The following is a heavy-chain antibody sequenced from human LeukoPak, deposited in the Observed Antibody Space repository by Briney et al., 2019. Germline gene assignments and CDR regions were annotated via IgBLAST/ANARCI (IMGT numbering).Heavy chain of an antibody. CDR1: GFTFSSYA. V-gene: IGHV3-23*01. Sequence: HSGGSLRLSCAASGFTFSSYAMTWVRQAPGEGLEWVSTISASGNSAYSADSVRGRFTISRDNSKNTLYVQMNSLRAEDTAVYYCAKDSSTSNYYYGLDVWGQGTTATVSS. CDR3: AKDSSTSNYYYGLDV. D-gene: IGHD6-13*01. J-gene: IGHJ6*02. CDR2: ISASGNSA.